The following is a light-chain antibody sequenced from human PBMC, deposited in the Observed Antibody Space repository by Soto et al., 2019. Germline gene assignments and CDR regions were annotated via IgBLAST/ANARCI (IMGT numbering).Light chain of an antibody. V-gene: IGKV3-15*01. Sequence: EIVMTQSPATLSVSPGERATLSCRASQSVSSNLAWYQQKPGQAPRLLIYGASTRAAGIPARFRGSRSGTEFTLTISGLQSEDFAVYYCQQYNNWPLTFGGGTKVEIK. CDR3: QQYNNWPLT. CDR2: GAS. J-gene: IGKJ4*01. CDR1: QSVSSN.